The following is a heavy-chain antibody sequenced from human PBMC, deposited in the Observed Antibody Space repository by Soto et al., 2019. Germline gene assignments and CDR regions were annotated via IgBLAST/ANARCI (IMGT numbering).Heavy chain of an antibody. Sequence: PGGSLRLSCAASGFTFSSYSMNWVRQAPGKGLEWVSSISSSSSYIYYADSVKGRFTISRDNSKNTLYLQMNSLRAEDTAVYYCGLLWFGDPPPGYYGMDVWGQGTTVTVSS. CDR3: GLLWFGDPPPGYYGMDV. V-gene: IGHV3-21*04. CDR1: GFTFSSYS. CDR2: ISSSSSYI. D-gene: IGHD3-10*01. J-gene: IGHJ6*02.